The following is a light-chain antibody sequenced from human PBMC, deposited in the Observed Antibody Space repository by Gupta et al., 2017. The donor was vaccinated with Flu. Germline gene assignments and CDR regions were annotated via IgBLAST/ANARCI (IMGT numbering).Light chain of an antibody. J-gene: IGLJ3*02. V-gene: IGLV1-51*02. CDR3: GTWDTSLSAAV. Sequence: QSVLTQPPSVLSAPGQKVTSSCSRSSSNIGAKYVSWSKKLPGAAPKLLIYEDSKRPSGIPDRVSGSKSGRSATLGITGLKTGDEADYYCGTWDTSLSAAVFGRGTKLTGL. CDR2: EDS. CDR1: SSNIGAKY.